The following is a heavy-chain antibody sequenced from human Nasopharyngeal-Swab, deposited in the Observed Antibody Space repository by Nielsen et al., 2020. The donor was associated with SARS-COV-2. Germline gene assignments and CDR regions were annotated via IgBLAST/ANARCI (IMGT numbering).Heavy chain of an antibody. D-gene: IGHD2-15*01. J-gene: IGHJ4*02. Sequence: SETLSLTCAVYGGSFSGYYWSWIRQPPGKGLEWIGEINHSGSTNYNPSLKSRVTISVDTSKNQFSLKLSSVTAADTAVYYCARGHNCGGSCYSSGYYFDYWGQGTLVTVSS. CDR1: GGSFSGYY. V-gene: IGHV4-34*01. CDR2: INHSGST. CDR3: ARGHNCGGSCYSSGYYFDY.